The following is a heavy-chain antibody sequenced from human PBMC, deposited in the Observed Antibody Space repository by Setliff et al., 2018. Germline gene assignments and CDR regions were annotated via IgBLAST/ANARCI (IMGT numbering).Heavy chain of an antibody. V-gene: IGHV1-69*10. CDR2: IIPVLDMT. CDR1: GDPFNAYG. Sequence: ASVKVSCKASGDPFNAYGVSWVRQAPGQGLEWMGAIIPVLDMTDYAQKFQGRLTITADQSTTTVYMELSSLRFDDTALYYCARGPSPTVTPSRLIYFYHMDVWGTGTTVTVSS. CDR3: ARGPSPTVTPSRLIYFYHMDV. J-gene: IGHJ6*03. D-gene: IGHD4-17*01.